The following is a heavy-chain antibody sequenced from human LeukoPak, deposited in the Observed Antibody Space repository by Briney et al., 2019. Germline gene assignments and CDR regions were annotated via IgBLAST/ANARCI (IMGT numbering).Heavy chain of an antibody. D-gene: IGHD3-22*01. J-gene: IGHJ4*02. CDR3: ATLEDNYYDSSGYYN. CDR1: GYTFTGYY. V-gene: IGHV1-2*02. Sequence: ASVKVSCKASGYTFTGYYMHWVRQAPGQGLEWRGWINPNSGGTNYAQKFQGRVTMTRDTSISTAYMELSRLRSDDTAVYYCATLEDNYYDSSGYYNWGQGTLVTVSS. CDR2: INPNSGGT.